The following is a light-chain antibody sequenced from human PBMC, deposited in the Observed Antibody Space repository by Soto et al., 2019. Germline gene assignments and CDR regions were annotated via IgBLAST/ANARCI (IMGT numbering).Light chain of an antibody. CDR1: QSVVNN. Sequence: VMTLNTATLSVSPGERAALSCRASQSVVNNLAWYQQIPGQAPRLLIYGASTRATGVPARFSGSGSGTEFTLTISILQAEDIAVYCCQPSNHLCTFGQRTKVDI. CDR2: GAS. J-gene: IGKJ1*01. CDR3: QPSNHLCT. V-gene: IGKV3-15*01.